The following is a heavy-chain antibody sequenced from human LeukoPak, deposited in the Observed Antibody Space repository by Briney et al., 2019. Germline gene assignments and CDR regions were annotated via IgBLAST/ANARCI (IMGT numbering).Heavy chain of an antibody. CDR2: ISSSVSTI. J-gene: IGHJ4*02. Sequence: PGGSLRLSCAASGFTFSDYYMSWIRQAPGKGLEWVSYISSSVSTIYYADSVKGRFTISRDNAKNTLYLQMNSLRTEDTAVYSCAREVRTAFDSWGQGTLVTVSS. CDR1: GFTFSDYY. CDR3: AREVRTAFDS. D-gene: IGHD3-10*01. V-gene: IGHV3-11*04.